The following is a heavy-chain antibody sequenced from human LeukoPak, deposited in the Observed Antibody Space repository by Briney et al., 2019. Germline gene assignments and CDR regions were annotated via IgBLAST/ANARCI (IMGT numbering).Heavy chain of an antibody. CDR3: ATVAIVVPFGMDV. Sequence: ASVKVSCKASGGTFSSYAISWVRQAPGQGLEWMGGIIPIFGTANYAQKFQGRVTITTDESTSTAYMELSSLRSEDTAVYYCATVAIVVPFGMDVWGQGTTVTVSS. CDR1: GGTFSSYA. J-gene: IGHJ6*02. CDR2: IIPIFGTA. D-gene: IGHD3-22*01. V-gene: IGHV1-69*05.